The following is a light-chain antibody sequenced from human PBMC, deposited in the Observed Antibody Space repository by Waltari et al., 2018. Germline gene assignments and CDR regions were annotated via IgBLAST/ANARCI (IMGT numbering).Light chain of an antibody. Sequence: SYELTQPPSVSVSPGQTARITRSGDAFSKKSAYWYQQKSGQAPVLFIYEDSKRPTGIPERFSGSSSGTTATLTISGAHVDDEADYYCYSTDFSGHDRVFGGGTKLTIL. CDR1: AFSKKS. V-gene: IGLV3-10*01. CDR3: YSTDFSGHDRV. J-gene: IGLJ3*02. CDR2: EDS.